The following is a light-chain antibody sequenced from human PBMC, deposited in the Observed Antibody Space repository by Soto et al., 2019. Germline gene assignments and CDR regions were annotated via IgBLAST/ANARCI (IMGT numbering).Light chain of an antibody. CDR3: AAWDDSLNGHV. V-gene: IGLV1-44*01. CDR1: SSNIGSST. CDR2: SNN. Sequence: QSVLTQPPSASGTPGQRVTISCSGSSSNIGSSTVNWYQQLPGTAPKLLIYSNNQRPAGVPDRFSGSKSGTSASLAISGLQSGDEADYYCAAWDDSLNGHVFGTGTKVTVL. J-gene: IGLJ1*01.